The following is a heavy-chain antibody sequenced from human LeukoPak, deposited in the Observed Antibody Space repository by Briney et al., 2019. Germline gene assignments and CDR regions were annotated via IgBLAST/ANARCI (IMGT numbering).Heavy chain of an antibody. V-gene: IGHV6-1*01. D-gene: IGHD6-19*01. CDR3: ARVRRIAVTAYYFDS. CDR1: GDSVSSDSAA. Sequence: PSQTLSLTCAISGDSVSSDSAAWYWIRQSPSRGLEWLGGTYYRSKWFNDYAVSVKSRIIINPDTSKNQFSLHLNSVTPEDTAVYYCARVRRIAVTAYYFDSWGQGTLVTVLS. J-gene: IGHJ4*02. CDR2: TYYRSKWFN.